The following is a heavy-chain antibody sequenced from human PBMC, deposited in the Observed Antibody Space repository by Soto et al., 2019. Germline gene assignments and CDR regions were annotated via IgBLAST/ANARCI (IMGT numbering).Heavy chain of an antibody. V-gene: IGHV3-15*01. J-gene: IGHJ6*03. CDR3: TTDLMVRGSYYYYMDV. D-gene: IGHD3-10*01. Sequence: GGPLRLSCAASGCTFSNAWMSWVRQAPGKGLEWVGRIKSKTDGGTTDYAAPVKGRFTISRDDSKNTLHLQMNSLKTEDTAVYYCTTDLMVRGSYYYYMDVWGKGTTVTVSS. CDR2: IKSKTDGGTT. CDR1: GCTFSNAW.